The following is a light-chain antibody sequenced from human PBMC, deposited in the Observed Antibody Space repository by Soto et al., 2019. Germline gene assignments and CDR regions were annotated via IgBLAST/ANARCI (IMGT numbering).Light chain of an antibody. CDR2: DAS. J-gene: IGKJ1*01. CDR1: QRISSW. CDR3: QQYNSYRT. V-gene: IGKV1-5*01. Sequence: DIGMTQSPSTLSASVGDRVTITYRASQRISSWLAWYQQKPGKAPKLLIYDASSLESGVPSRFSGSGSGTEFTLTISSLQPDDFATYYCQQYNSYRTFGQGTKVDIK.